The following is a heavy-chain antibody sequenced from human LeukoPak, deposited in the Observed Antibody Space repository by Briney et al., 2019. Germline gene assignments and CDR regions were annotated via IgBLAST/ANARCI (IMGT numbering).Heavy chain of an antibody. D-gene: IGHD3-22*01. V-gene: IGHV4-59*01. CDR2: IYYSGST. Sequence: SETLSLTCTVSGGSISSYYWSWIRQPPGKGPEWIGYIYYSGSTNYNPSLKSRVTISVDTSKNQFSLKLSSVTAADTAVYYRARLNYYDSSGYSSPGAEYFQHWGQGTLVTVSS. CDR3: ARLNYYDSSGYSSPGAEYFQH. CDR1: GGSISSYY. J-gene: IGHJ1*01.